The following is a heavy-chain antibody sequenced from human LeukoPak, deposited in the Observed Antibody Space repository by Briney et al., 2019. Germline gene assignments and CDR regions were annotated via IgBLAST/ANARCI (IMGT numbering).Heavy chain of an antibody. V-gene: IGHV1-18*01. CDR1: GYTFTSYG. J-gene: IGHJ5*02. CDR3: ARWGLYYDFWSGPNTP. Sequence: ASVKVSCKASGYTFTSYGISWVRQAPGQGLEWMGWISAYNGNTNYAQKLQGRVTMTTDTSMSTAYMELRSLRSDDTAVYYCARWGLYYDFWSGPNTPWGQGTLVTVSS. CDR2: ISAYNGNT. D-gene: IGHD3-3*01.